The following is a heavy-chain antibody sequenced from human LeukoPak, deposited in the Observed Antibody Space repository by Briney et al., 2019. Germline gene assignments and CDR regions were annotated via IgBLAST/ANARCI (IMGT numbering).Heavy chain of an antibody. CDR1: VVTFSGYA. CDR2: ISGGGVST. V-gene: IGHV3-23*01. Sequence: GGSLRLSCAASVVTFSGYAVSWVRQAPGKGLEWVSAISGGGVSTYYADSIKGRFTISRDDSKNTLYLQMNSLRAEDTAVYYCAKGMVRGVIPDYWGQGTLVTVSS. D-gene: IGHD3-10*01. J-gene: IGHJ4*02. CDR3: AKGMVRGVIPDY.